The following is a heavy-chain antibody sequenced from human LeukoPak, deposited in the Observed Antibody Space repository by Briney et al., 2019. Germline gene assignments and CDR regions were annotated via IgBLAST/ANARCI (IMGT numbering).Heavy chain of an antibody. V-gene: IGHV4-4*02. CDR3: ARRKRPMTSFAFDI. CDR2: IYHSGST. CDR1: GGSISSSNW. Sequence: SETLSLTCAVSGGSISSSNWWSWVRQPPGKGLEWIGEIYHSGSTNYNPSLKSRVTISVDKSKNQFSLKLSSVTAADTAVYYCARRKRPMTSFAFDIWGQGTMVTVSS. J-gene: IGHJ3*02. D-gene: IGHD3-9*01.